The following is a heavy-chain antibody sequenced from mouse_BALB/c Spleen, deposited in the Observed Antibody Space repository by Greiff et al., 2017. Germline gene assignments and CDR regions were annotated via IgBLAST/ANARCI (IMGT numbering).Heavy chain of an antibody. CDR2: INPGSGGT. Sequence: VQLQQSGAELVRPGTSVKVSCKASGYAFTNYLIEWVKQRPGQGLEWIGVINPGSGGTNYNEKFKGKATLTADKSSSTAYMQLSSLTSDDSAVYFCARGYSSGRYWYFDVWGAGTTVTVSS. J-gene: IGHJ1*01. D-gene: IGHD3-1*01. CDR1: GYAFTNYL. CDR3: ARGYSSGRYWYFDV. V-gene: IGHV1-54*01.